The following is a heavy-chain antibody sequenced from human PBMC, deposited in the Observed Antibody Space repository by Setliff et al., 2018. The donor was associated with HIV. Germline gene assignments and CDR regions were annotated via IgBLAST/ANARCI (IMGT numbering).Heavy chain of an antibody. CDR2: ISGSGGST. CDR3: ARAPSIAARPLDYYYMDV. Sequence: GGSLRLSCAASGFTFSDHYMNWVRQAPGKGLEWVSGISGSGGSTHYADSVKGRFTISRDNAENSLYLQMNSLTAEDTAVYYCARAPSIAARPLDYYYMDVWGKGTTVTVSS. CDR1: GFTFSDHY. J-gene: IGHJ6*03. D-gene: IGHD6-6*01. V-gene: IGHV3-11*01.